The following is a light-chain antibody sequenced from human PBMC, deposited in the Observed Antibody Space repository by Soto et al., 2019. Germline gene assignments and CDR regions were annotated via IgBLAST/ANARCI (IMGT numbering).Light chain of an antibody. J-gene: IGLJ2*01. Sequence: QSVLTQPPSVSGAPGQRVTISCTGSSSNIGAGYDVHWYQQLPGTAPKLLIYGNSNRPSGVPDRFSGSKSGTSASLAITGLQAEDEADYYCQSYDISLHVVLGGGTKLTVL. V-gene: IGLV1-40*01. CDR3: QSYDISLHVV. CDR2: GNS. CDR1: SSNIGAGYD.